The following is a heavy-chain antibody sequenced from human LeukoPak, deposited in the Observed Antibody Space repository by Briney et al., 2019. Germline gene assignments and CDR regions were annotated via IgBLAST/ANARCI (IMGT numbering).Heavy chain of an antibody. J-gene: IGHJ4*02. CDR1: GGSISSGSYY. V-gene: IGHV4-39*01. CDR3: ARQGGYQLLTPFDY. CDR2: IYYSGST. Sequence: SETLSRTCTVSGGSISSGSYYWGWIHQPPGKRLEWIGSIYYSGSTYYNPSRKSRVTISVDTSKNQFSLKLSSVTAADTAVYYCARQGGYQLLTPFDYWGQGTLVTVSS. D-gene: IGHD2-2*01.